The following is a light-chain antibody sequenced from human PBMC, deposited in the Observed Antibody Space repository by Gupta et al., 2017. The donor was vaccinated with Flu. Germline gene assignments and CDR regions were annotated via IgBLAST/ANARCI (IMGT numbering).Light chain of an antibody. CDR2: SGT. CDR3: KQARRTCT. Sequence: PVTPGGPASISGRFSQSLRHSNRYNYVEWYQQKPGQPTQLLIDSGTQRAGGVADRISGRGGGTDFTLEISREEDEDVGVYYRKQARRTCTFGRGTKVEIK. CDR1: QSLRHSNRYNY. V-gene: IGKV2-28*01. J-gene: IGKJ1*01.